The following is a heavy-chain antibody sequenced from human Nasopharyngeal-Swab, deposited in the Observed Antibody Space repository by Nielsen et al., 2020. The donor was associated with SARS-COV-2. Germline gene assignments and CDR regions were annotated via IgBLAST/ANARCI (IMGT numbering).Heavy chain of an antibody. D-gene: IGHD3-10*01. J-gene: IGHJ2*01. CDR1: GFTFSYAW. CDR3: TTGITMVRGRWYFDL. Sequence: GESLKISCAASGFTFSYAWMSWVRQAPGKGLEWVGRIKSKTDGGTTDYAAPVKGRFTISRDDSKPTLYLQMNSLKTEDTAVYYCTTGITMVRGRWYFDLWGRGTLVTVSS. CDR2: IKSKTDGGTT. V-gene: IGHV3-15*01.